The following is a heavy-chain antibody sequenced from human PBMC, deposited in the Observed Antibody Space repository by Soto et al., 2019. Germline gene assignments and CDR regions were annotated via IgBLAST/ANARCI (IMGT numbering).Heavy chain of an antibody. J-gene: IGHJ4*02. D-gene: IGHD6-6*01. CDR2: IYYSGRT. V-gene: IGHV4-30-4*01. CDR3: ARDRSNSPDYFDF. Sequence: QVQLQESGPGLVKPSQTLSLTCTVSGGSIDNYEYYWTWIRQPPGKGLEWVGYIYYSGRTNYTPSLNSRLTRSLDTSKHQFSLRLTSVSAADPAMYYCARDRSNSPDYFDFWGQGTLVTVSS. CDR1: GGSIDNYEYY.